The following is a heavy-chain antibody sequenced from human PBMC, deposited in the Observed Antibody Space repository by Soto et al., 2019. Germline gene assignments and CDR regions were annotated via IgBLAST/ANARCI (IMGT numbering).Heavy chain of an antibody. CDR3: ARDLRSSGWPYGMDV. Sequence: GASVKVSCKASGGTFSSYAISWVRQAPGQGLEWMGGIIPIFGTANYAQKFQGRVTITADESTSTAYMELSSLRSGDTAVYYCARDLRSSGWPYGMDVWGQGTTVTVTS. V-gene: IGHV1-69*13. D-gene: IGHD6-19*01. CDR2: IIPIFGTA. CDR1: GGTFSSYA. J-gene: IGHJ6*02.